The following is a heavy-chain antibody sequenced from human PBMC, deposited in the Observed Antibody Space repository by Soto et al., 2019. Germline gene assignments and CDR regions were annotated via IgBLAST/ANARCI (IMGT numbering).Heavy chain of an antibody. CDR3: AHRRGGYGDYWYFDL. D-gene: IGHD4-17*01. Sequence: QITLKESGPTLVKPTQTLTLTCTFSGFSLSTSGVGVGWIRQPPGKALEWLALIYWDDDKRYSPSLKSRLTITKDTSKTQVVLTMTTMDPVDTATYYCAHRRGGYGDYWYFDLWGRGTLVTVSS. CDR1: GFSLSTSGVG. CDR2: IYWDDDK. V-gene: IGHV2-5*02. J-gene: IGHJ2*01.